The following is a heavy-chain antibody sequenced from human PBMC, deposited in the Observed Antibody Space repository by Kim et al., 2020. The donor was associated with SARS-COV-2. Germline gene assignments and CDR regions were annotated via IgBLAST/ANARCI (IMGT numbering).Heavy chain of an antibody. Sequence: SETLSLTCAVYGGSFSGYYWSWIRQPPGKGLEWIGEINHSGSTNYNPSLKSRVTISVDTSKNQFSLKLSSVTAADTAVYYCARGGVSRGSSWPYYYYYGMDVWGQGTTVTVSS. CDR2: INHSGST. J-gene: IGHJ6*02. V-gene: IGHV4-34*01. D-gene: IGHD6-13*01. CDR3: ARGGVSRGSSWPYYYYYGMDV. CDR1: GGSFSGYY.